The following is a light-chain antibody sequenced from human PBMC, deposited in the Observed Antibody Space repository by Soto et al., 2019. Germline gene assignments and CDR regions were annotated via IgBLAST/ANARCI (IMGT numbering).Light chain of an antibody. CDR3: AAWDDSLRGRV. J-gene: IGLJ1*01. CDR1: SSNIGSNF. CDR2: NNN. V-gene: IGLV1-47*02. Sequence: QSVLTQPPSASGTPGQRVTISCSGSSSNIGSNFVYWYQQLPGTAPKLLIYNNNQRPSGVPDRFSGFKSGTSASLAISGLRSEHEADFYCAAWDDSLRGRVFGTGTKVTVL.